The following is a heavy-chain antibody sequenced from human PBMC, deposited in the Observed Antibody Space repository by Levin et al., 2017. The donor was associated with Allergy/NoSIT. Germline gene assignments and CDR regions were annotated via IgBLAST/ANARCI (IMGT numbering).Heavy chain of an antibody. V-gene: IGHV3-30-3*01. CDR2: VSFDGVKD. Sequence: SCSASGFTFSNNGMHWVRQAPGKGLEWVASVSFDGVKDVYADSVKGRFSISRDNSKSTLYLQMNSLRPEDTAVYYCARSQFVVLVPGAIGGGGMGLLGQGTTVTVSS. D-gene: IGHD3-16*01. CDR1: GFTFSNNG. J-gene: IGHJ6*02. CDR3: ARSQFVVLVPGAIGGGGMGL.